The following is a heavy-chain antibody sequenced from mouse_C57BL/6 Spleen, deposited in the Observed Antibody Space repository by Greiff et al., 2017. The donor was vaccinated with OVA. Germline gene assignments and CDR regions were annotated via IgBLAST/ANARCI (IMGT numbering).Heavy chain of an antibody. CDR2: ISDGGSYT. CDR1: GFTFSSYA. J-gene: IGHJ3*01. D-gene: IGHD1-1*01. Sequence: EVQGVESGGGLVKPGGSLKLSCAASGFTFSSYAMSWVRQTPEKRLEWVATISDGGSYTYYPDNVKGRFTISRDNAKNNLYLQMSHLKSEDTAMYYCAREGYGFDYWGQGTTVTVSA. CDR3: AREGYGFDY. V-gene: IGHV5-4*01.